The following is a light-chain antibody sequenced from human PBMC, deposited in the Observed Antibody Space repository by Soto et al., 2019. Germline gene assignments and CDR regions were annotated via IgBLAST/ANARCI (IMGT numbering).Light chain of an antibody. Sequence: DIQMTQSPSTLSASVGDRVTITCRASQSISNWLAWYQQKPGKAPNLLIYDASTLQRRVPSRFSGSGSGTEFTLTINSLQPDDFATYYCQRYNSFSTFGQGTKVEIE. CDR2: DAS. J-gene: IGKJ1*01. CDR1: QSISNW. V-gene: IGKV1-5*01. CDR3: QRYNSFST.